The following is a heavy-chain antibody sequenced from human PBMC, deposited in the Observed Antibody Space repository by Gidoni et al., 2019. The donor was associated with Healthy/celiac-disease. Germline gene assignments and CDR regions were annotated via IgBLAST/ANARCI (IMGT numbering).Heavy chain of an antibody. J-gene: IGHJ5*02. D-gene: IGHD4-17*01. V-gene: IGHV2-5*01. CDR3: AHRPDGDYWARWFDP. CDR2: IYWNDDK. CDR1: GFSLSTSGVG. Sequence: QITLKESGPTLVKPTQTLTLTCTFSGFSLSTSGVGVGWIRQPPGKALEWLALIYWNDDKRYSPSLKSRLTITKDTSKNQVVLTMTNMDPVDTATYYCAHRPDGDYWARWFDPWGQGTLVTVSS.